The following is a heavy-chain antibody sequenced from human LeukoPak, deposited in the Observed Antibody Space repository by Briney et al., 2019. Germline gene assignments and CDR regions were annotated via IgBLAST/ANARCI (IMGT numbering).Heavy chain of an antibody. V-gene: IGHV4-38-2*02. Sequence: SETLSLTCTVSGASISTSYYWGWIRQAPGMGLEWIGSTSGSAYYNPSLKSRVIISVDTSKNQFFLKLSSVTAADTAVYYCARLRMATITDFDYWGQGTLVTVSS. CDR3: ARLRMATITDFDY. CDR1: GASISTSYY. J-gene: IGHJ4*02. CDR2: TSGSA. D-gene: IGHD5-24*01.